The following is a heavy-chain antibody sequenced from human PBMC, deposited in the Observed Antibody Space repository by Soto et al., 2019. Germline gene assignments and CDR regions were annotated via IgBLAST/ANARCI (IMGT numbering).Heavy chain of an antibody. J-gene: IGHJ6*02. CDR2: IYYSGST. Sequence: QVQLQESGPGLVKPSQTLSLTCTVSGGSISSGDSYWSWIRQPPGRGLEWIGYIYYSGSTYYNPSLKSRVTISVVTSKNQFSLKLRSVTAADTAVYYCARLPILHFNYGMDVWGQGTTVTVSS. V-gene: IGHV4-30-4*01. D-gene: IGHD2-2*01. CDR3: ARLPILHFNYGMDV. CDR1: GGSISSGDSY.